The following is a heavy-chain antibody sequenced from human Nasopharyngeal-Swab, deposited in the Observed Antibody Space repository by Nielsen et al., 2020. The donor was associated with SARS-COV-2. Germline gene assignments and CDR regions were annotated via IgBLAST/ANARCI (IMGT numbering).Heavy chain of an antibody. CDR1: GFTFADYA. V-gene: IGHV3-9*01. CDR2: ISWNSGSI. D-gene: IGHD3-10*01. Sequence: GGSLRLSCAASGFTFADYAMHWVRQAPGKGLEWVSGISWNSGSIGYADSVKGRFTISRDNAKNSLYLQMNSLRAEDTALYYCAKGFYGSGSYYIFDYWGQGTLVTVSS. CDR3: AKGFYGSGSYYIFDY. J-gene: IGHJ4*02.